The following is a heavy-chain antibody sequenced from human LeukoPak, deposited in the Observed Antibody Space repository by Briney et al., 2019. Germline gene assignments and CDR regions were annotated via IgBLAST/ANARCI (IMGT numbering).Heavy chain of an antibody. CDR3: ARTAAGTGDAFDI. Sequence: GGSLRLSCVASGFTFSRYWMSWVRQAPGKGLEWVSIISGSGSTTYYADSVKGRFAISRDNSKNTMYLQMNSLRAEDTALYHCARTAAGTGDAFDIWGQGTMVTVSS. CDR1: GFTFSRYW. V-gene: IGHV3-23*01. J-gene: IGHJ3*02. CDR2: ISGSGSTT. D-gene: IGHD6-13*01.